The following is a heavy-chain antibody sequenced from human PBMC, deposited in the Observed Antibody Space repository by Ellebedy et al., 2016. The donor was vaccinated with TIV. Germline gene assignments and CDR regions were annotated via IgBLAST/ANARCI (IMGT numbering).Heavy chain of an antibody. V-gene: IGHV4-34*10. Sequence: SETLSLTXAVSSAPSGYYFWSWIRQPPGKGLEWIGEVTHTGGTNFNPSLASRVTMSLDTSENQFSLKLSSVTAADTAMYFCARYDGASVAGYIDYWGQGTLVTVSS. D-gene: IGHD5/OR15-5a*01. J-gene: IGHJ4*02. CDR1: SAPSGYYF. CDR3: ARYDGASVAGYIDY. CDR2: VTHTGGT.